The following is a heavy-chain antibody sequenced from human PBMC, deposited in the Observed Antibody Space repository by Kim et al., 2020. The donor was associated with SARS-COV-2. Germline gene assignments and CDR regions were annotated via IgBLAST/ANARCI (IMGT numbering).Heavy chain of an antibody. J-gene: IGHJ6*02. CDR1: GFTFSSYA. V-gene: IGHV3-23*01. D-gene: IGHD4-17*01. CDR2: ISGSGGST. CDR3: AKDDYGDYPEYYYYGMDV. Sequence: GGSLRLSCAASGFTFSSYAMSWVRQAPGKGLEWVSAISGSGGSTYYADSVKGRFTISRDNSKNTLYLQMNSLRAEDTAVYYCAKDDYGDYPEYYYYGMDVWGQGTTVTVSS.